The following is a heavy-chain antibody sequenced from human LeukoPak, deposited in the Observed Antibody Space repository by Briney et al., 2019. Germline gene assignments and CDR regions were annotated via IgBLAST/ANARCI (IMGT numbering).Heavy chain of an antibody. J-gene: IGHJ4*02. D-gene: IGHD6-13*01. CDR2: ISAYNGNT. CDR3: ARDRVSIAAAEYYFDY. V-gene: IGHV1-18*01. Sequence: ASVKVSCKASGYTLTSYGISWVRQAPGQGLEWMGWISAYNGNTNYAQKLQGRVTMTTDTSTSTAYMELRSLRSDDTAVYYCARDRVSIAAAEYYFDYWGQGTLVTVSS. CDR1: GYTLTSYG.